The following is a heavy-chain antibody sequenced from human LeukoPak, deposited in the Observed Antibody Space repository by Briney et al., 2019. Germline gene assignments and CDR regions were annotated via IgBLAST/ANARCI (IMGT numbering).Heavy chain of an antibody. V-gene: IGHV3-21*01. CDR1: GFTFSSYS. Sequence: GGSLRLSCAASGFTFSSYSMNWVRQAPGKGLEWVSSISSSSSYIYYADSVKGRFTISRDNAKNSLYLQMNSLRAEDTAVYYCARLDYGSGSYYYYYYMDVWGKGTTVTVSS. D-gene: IGHD3-10*01. J-gene: IGHJ6*03. CDR2: ISSSSSYI. CDR3: ARLDYGSGSYYYYYYMDV.